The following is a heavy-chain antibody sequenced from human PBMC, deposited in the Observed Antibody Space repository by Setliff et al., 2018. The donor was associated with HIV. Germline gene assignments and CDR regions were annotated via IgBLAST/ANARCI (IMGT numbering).Heavy chain of an antibody. Sequence: SETLSLTCTVSSGSISTYYWSWIRQPPGKGLVWIGYIFYTGSPNYNPSLKSRITISVDTSKNQFSLKLSSVTAADTAVYYCARSRAAGFDYWGQGTLVTVSS. CDR3: ARSRAAGFDY. V-gene: IGHV4-59*01. CDR2: IFYTGSP. J-gene: IGHJ4*02. CDR1: SGSISTYY. D-gene: IGHD6-13*01.